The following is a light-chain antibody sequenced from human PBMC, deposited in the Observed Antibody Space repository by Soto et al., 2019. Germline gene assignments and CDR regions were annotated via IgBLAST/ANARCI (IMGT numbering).Light chain of an antibody. V-gene: IGKV3-20*01. Sequence: ENVLTQSPGTLSLSPGERATLSCRASQTVTSNFLAWYQQKPGQAPRLLIYGASNKIPGIPDRFSGSGSGTDFTLTISRLEPEDVAVYYCQQYGYSYTFGQGTKLEIK. J-gene: IGKJ2*01. CDR3: QQYGYSYT. CDR1: QTVTSNF. CDR2: GAS.